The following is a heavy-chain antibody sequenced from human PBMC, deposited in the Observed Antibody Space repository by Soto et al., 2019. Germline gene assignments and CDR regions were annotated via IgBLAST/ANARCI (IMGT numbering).Heavy chain of an antibody. Sequence: SETLSLTCTVSGGSISSYYWSWIRQPPGQGLEWIGYIYYSGSTNYNPSLKSRVTISVDTSKKQFSLKLSSVTAADTAVYYCAPRGIVGALRAFDIWGHVTIVTV. V-gene: IGHV4-59*01. CDR2: IYYSGST. D-gene: IGHD1-26*01. CDR3: APRGIVGALRAFDI. CDR1: GGSISSYY. J-gene: IGHJ3*02.